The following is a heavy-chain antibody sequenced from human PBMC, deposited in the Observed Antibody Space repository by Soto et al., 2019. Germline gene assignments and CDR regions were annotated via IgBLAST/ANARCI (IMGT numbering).Heavy chain of an antibody. J-gene: IGHJ6*02. CDR1: GGSVSSGSYY. V-gene: IGHV4-61*01. CDR3: ARDVIGWNRYNYYYYGMDV. CDR2: IYYSGST. D-gene: IGHD1-1*01. Sequence: QVQLQESGPGLVKPSETLSLTCTVSGGSVSSGSYYWSWIRQPPGKGLEWIGYIYYSGSTNYNPSLKSRVTISVDTSKKQFSLKLSSVTAADTAVYYCARDVIGWNRYNYYYYGMDVWGQGTTVTVSS.